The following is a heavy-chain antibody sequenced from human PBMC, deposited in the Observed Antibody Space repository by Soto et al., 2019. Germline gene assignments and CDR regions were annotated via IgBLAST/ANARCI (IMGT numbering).Heavy chain of an antibody. CDR2: ISYDGSNK. CDR1: GFTFSSYA. Sequence: GGSLRLSCAASGFTFSSYAMHWVRQAPGKGLEWVAVISYDGSNKYYADSVRGRFTISRDNSQNTPFLQMKRLTVDDTAIYYCTAPRDEYGSGVSWFTYGMDIWGQGTTVTVSS. J-gene: IGHJ6*02. D-gene: IGHD3-10*01. V-gene: IGHV3-30-3*01. CDR3: TAPRDEYGSGVSWFTYGMDI.